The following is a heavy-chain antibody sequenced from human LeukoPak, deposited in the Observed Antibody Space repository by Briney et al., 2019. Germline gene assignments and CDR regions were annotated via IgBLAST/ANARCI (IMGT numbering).Heavy chain of an antibody. V-gene: IGHV3-48*04. CDR3: ARGRYCTIGICYRSFDY. CDR1: GFTFSTYS. CDR2: ISSSSSTV. D-gene: IGHD2-8*01. J-gene: IGHJ4*02. Sequence: GGSLRLSCAASGFTFSTYSMNWVRQAPGKGLEWVSYISSSSSTVYYADSVKGRFTMSRDNAKNSLYLQMNSLRAENAAVYYCARGRYCTIGICYRSFDYWGQGTLVTVSS.